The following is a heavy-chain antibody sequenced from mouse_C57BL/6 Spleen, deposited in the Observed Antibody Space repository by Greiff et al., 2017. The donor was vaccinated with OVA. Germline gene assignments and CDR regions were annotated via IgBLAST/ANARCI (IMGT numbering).Heavy chain of an antibody. D-gene: IGHD2-4*01. V-gene: IGHV5-6*01. CDR2: ISSGGSYT. J-gene: IGHJ3*01. Sequence: EVQRVESGGDLVKPGGSLKLSCAASGFTFSSYGMSWVRQTPDKRLEWVATISSGGSYTYYPDSVKGRFTISRDNAKNTLYLQMSSLKSEDTAMYYCAIHPGLDYDYDGGFAYWGQGTLVTVSA. CDR1: GFTFSSYG. CDR3: AIHPGLDYDYDGGFAY.